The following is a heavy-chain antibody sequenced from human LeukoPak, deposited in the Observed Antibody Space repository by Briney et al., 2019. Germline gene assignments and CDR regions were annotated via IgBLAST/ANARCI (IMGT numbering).Heavy chain of an antibody. D-gene: IGHD3-3*01. CDR2: IYSGGST. CDR1: GFTLSSNY. CDR3: ARGAYYDFWSGYPNWFDP. Sequence: GSLRLSCAASGFTLSSNYMSWVRQAPGKGLEGVSVIYSGGSTYYADSVKDRFTISRDNSKNTLYLQMNSLGAEDTAVYYCARGAYYDFWSGYPNWFDPWGQGTLVTVSS. V-gene: IGHV3-53*01. J-gene: IGHJ5*02.